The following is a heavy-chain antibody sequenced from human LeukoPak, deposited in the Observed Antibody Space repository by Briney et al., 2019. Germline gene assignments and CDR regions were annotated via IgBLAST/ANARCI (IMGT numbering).Heavy chain of an antibody. D-gene: IGHD5-12*01. CDR1: GYTFTSYG. CDR2: IIPIFGTA. Sequence: GASVTVSFTASGYTFTSYGISWVRQAPGQGLEWMGGIIPIFGTANYAQKFQGRVTITADESTSTAYMELSSLRSEDTAVYYCASGYSGYDSPVRHYYYGMDVWGQGTTVTVSS. J-gene: IGHJ6*02. V-gene: IGHV1-69*13. CDR3: ASGYSGYDSPVRHYYYGMDV.